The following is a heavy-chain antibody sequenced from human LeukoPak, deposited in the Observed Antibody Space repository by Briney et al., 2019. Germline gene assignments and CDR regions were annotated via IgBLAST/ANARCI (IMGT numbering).Heavy chain of an antibody. CDR2: IYHSGST. V-gene: IGHV4-4*02. CDR3: ARGSSYNWNYVDAFDI. J-gene: IGHJ3*02. Sequence: SGTLSLTCAVSGDSISSSNWWSWVRQPPGKGLEWIGEIYHSGSTNYNPSLKSRVTISVDKSKNQFSLKLSSVTAADTAVYYCARGSSYNWNYVDAFDIWGQGTMVTVSS. D-gene: IGHD1-7*01. CDR1: GDSISSSNW.